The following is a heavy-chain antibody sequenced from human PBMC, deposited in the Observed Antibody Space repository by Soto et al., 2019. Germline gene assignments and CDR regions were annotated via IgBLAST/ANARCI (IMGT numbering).Heavy chain of an antibody. Sequence: GGSLRLSCAASGFTVSSNYMSWVRQAPGKGLEWVSVIYSGGSTYYADSVKGRFTISRDNSKNTLYLQMNSLRAEDTAVYYCAGPTVTTGYYYYYYGMDVWGQGTTVTVSS. V-gene: IGHV3-53*01. CDR1: GFTVSSNY. D-gene: IGHD4-17*01. J-gene: IGHJ6*02. CDR3: AGPTVTTGYYYYYYGMDV. CDR2: IYSGGST.